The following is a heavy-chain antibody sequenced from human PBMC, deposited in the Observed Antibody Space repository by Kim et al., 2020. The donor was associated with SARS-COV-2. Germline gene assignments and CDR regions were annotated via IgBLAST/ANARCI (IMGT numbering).Heavy chain of an antibody. CDR2: IGGSDTRT. D-gene: IGHD6-13*01. V-gene: IGHV3-23*01. Sequence: GGSLRLSCTTSGFTFNIYTMSWVRQAPGKGLEWVSAIGGSDTRTYYADSVKGRFTISRDNSRNTLYLQMDGLRADDTAVYYCAKHYRAQDCSSNYVDFDYWGQGTPVSVFS. J-gene: IGHJ4*02. CDR1: GFTFNIYT. CDR3: AKHYRAQDCSSNYVDFDY.